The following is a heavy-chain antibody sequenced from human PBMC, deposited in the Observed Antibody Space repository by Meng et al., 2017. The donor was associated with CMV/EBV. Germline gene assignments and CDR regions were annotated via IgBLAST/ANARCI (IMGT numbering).Heavy chain of an antibody. Sequence: QVQLVGSGGGLVKPGGSLRLSCAASGFTFSDYYMSWIRQAPGKGLEWVSYISSSSSYTNYADSVKGRFTISRDNAKNSLYLQMNSLRAEDTAVYYCARGAAAGTYFDYWGQGTLVTVSS. CDR1: GFTFSDYY. J-gene: IGHJ4*02. CDR3: ARGAAAGTYFDY. D-gene: IGHD6-13*01. V-gene: IGHV3-11*06. CDR2: ISSSSSYT.